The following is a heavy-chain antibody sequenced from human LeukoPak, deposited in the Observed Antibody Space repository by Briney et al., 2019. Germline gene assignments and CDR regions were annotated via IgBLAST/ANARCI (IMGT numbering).Heavy chain of an antibody. J-gene: IGHJ4*02. Sequence: GGSLRLSCALSGLTVTDNYMSWVRQAPGKGLEWVSLIFPNGNTYYADFVQGRFPISRDNSKNTLFLDMSGLRAEDTAVFFCARANPVYGDFDYWGQGTLVSVSS. CDR3: ARANPVYGDFDY. V-gene: IGHV3-53*01. CDR1: GLTVTDNY. D-gene: IGHD4-17*01. CDR2: IFPNGNT.